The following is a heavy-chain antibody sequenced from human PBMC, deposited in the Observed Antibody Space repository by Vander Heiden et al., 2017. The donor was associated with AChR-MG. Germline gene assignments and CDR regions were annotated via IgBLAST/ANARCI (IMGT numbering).Heavy chain of an antibody. CDR3: ARDNFMDV. Sequence: EMQLVESGGGLVQPGGSLRLSWVGSGFDFRNYWMAWVRQAPGKGLEWVANINQDESARHFVDSVRCRFSISRDNSKNSLYLQMNSLRDEDTALYYCARDNFMDVWGQGTTVTVAS. V-gene: IGHV3-7*01. CDR1: GFDFRNYW. CDR2: INQDESAR. J-gene: IGHJ6*02. D-gene: IGHD1-1*01.